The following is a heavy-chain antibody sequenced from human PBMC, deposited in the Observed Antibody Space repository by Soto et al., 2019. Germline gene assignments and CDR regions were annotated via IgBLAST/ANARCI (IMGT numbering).Heavy chain of an antibody. CDR2: INPNSGGT. J-gene: IGHJ5*02. Sequence: GASVKVSCKASGYTFTAYYMHWVRQAPGQGLEWMGWINPNSGGTNYAQKFQGRVTMTRDTSISTAYMELSRLTSDDTAVYFCARNFWSGTNWFDPWGQGTRFTVSS. CDR3: ARNFWSGTNWFDP. CDR1: GYTFTAYY. V-gene: IGHV1-2*02. D-gene: IGHD3-3*01.